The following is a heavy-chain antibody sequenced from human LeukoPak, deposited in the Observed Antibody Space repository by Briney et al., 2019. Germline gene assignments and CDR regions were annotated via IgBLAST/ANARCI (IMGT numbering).Heavy chain of an antibody. V-gene: IGHV3-23*01. D-gene: IGHD2-21*01. CDR2: ISDSGDKT. Sequence: GGSLRLSCAASGFSFTTNAMKWVRQAPGKGLEWDSGISDSGDKTYYADSVKGRFTISRANPKNTLYLEMNSLGAEDAAVYYCVKHLVNRAFTRGFDVWGEGTVVTVSS. J-gene: IGHJ3*01. CDR1: GFSFTTNA. CDR3: VKHLVNRAFTRGFDV.